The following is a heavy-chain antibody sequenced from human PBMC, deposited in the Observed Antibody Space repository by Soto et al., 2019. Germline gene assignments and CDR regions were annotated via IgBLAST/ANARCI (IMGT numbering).Heavy chain of an antibody. CDR1: GGTFSSYA. J-gene: IGHJ4*02. V-gene: IGHV1-69*01. CDR2: IIPIFGTA. Sequence: QVQLVQSGAEVKKPGSSVKVSCKASGGTFSSYAISWVRQAPGQGLEWMGGIIPIFGTANYAQKFQGRVTITADESTSTAYMALRSLRSEDTAVYYCARDGSNREVWYYWGQGTLVTVSS. D-gene: IGHD4-4*01. CDR3: ARDGSNREVWYY.